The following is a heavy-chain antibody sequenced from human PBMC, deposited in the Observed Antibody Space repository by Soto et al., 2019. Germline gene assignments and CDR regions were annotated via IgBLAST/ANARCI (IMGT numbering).Heavy chain of an antibody. CDR2: INSDGSST. Sequence: EVQLVESGVGLVQPGGSLRLSCAASGFTFSRYWMHWVRQAPGKGLVWVSRINSDGSSTSYADSVKGRFTISRDNAKNTLYLQMNSLRAEDTAVYYCVRTSLVVAAATREDYWGQGTLVTVSS. CDR3: VRTSLVVAAATREDY. V-gene: IGHV3-74*01. J-gene: IGHJ4*02. D-gene: IGHD2-15*01. CDR1: GFTFSRYW.